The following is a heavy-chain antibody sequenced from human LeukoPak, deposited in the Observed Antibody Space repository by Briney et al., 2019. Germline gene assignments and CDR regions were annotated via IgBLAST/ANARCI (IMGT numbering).Heavy chain of an antibody. V-gene: IGHV3-66*01. CDR3: ARDLGQPHIS. CDR1: GFTVSSSY. Sequence: PGGSLRLSCAASGFTVSSSYMSWVRQAPGKGLEWVSVIYSGGTTYYSESVKGRCTISRDKSKNKLYLQMNSLRAEDTGVYYCARDLGQPHISWGQGTLVTVSS. CDR2: IYSGGTT. J-gene: IGHJ5*02. D-gene: IGHD2-2*01.